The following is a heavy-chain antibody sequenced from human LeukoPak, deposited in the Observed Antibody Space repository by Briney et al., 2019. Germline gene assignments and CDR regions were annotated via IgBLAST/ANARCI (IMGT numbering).Heavy chain of an antibody. Sequence: ASVKVSCKASGGTFSSYAISWVRQATGQGLEWMGWMNPNSGNTGYAQKFQGRVTITRNTSISTAYMELSSLRSEDTAVYYCARQYSSSSDYYYYYYMDVWGKGTTVTVSS. J-gene: IGHJ6*03. CDR1: GGTFSSYA. D-gene: IGHD6-6*01. V-gene: IGHV1-8*03. CDR2: MNPNSGNT. CDR3: ARQYSSSSDYYYYYYMDV.